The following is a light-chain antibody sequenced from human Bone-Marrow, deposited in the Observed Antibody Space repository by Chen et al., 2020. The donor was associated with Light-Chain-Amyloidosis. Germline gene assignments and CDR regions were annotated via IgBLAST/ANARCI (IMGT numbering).Light chain of an antibody. CDR2: EDD. CDR3: QSYQGSSQGV. J-gene: IGLJ3*02. V-gene: IGLV6-57*01. Sequence: NFMLTQPHSVSVSPGKTVIISCTRSSGSIATNYVQWYQQRPGSSPTTVIYEDDQRPSGVPDRFSGSIDRSSTSASLTISGLKTEDEADYYCQSYQGSSQGVFGGGTKLTVL. CDR1: SGSIATNY.